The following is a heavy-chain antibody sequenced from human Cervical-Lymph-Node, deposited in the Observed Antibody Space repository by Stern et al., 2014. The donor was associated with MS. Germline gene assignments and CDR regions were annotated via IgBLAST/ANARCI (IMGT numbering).Heavy chain of an antibody. CDR3: ARDPSTTASDWFFDL. V-gene: IGHV4-59*02. CDR2: IPDTGTT. J-gene: IGHJ2*01. Sequence: QVQLQESGPGLVKPSETLSLTCTVSGGAVSDYYWTWIRQRPGQGLEWIGYIPDTGTTNYTHSLHSRVTITLDTSQNQVSLRLRSVTAADTAVYYCARDPSTTASDWFFDLWGRGSLVTVSS. CDR1: GGAVSDYY. D-gene: IGHD2-21*02.